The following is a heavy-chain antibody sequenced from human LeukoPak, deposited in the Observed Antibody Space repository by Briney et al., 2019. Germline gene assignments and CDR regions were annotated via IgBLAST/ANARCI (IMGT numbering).Heavy chain of an antibody. V-gene: IGHV3-23*01. CDR2: ISGSGGST. CDR1: GCTFSSYA. D-gene: IGHD3-22*01. Sequence: PGGSLRLSCAASGCTFSSYAMSWVRQAPGKGLEWVSAISGSGGSTYYADSVKGRFTISRDNSKNTLYLQMNSLRAEDTAVYYCATFDSSGYYPNYYFDYWGQGTLVTVSS. J-gene: IGHJ4*02. CDR3: ATFDSSGYYPNYYFDY.